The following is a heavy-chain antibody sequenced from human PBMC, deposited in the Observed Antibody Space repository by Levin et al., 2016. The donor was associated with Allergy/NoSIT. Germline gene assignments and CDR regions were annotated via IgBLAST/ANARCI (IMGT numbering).Heavy chain of an antibody. D-gene: IGHD5-18*01. CDR2: ISYDGSNK. Sequence: VRQAPGKGLEWVAVISYDGSNKYYADSVKGRFTISRDNSKNTLYLQMNSLRAEDTAVYYCAKDPRGYSYGNFDYWGQGTLVTVSS. V-gene: IGHV3-30*18. CDR3: AKDPRGYSYGNFDY. J-gene: IGHJ4*02.